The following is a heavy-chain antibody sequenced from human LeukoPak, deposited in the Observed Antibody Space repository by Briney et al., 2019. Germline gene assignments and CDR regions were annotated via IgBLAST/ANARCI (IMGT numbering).Heavy chain of an antibody. Sequence: ASVKLSCKASGYTFTGFYIHWVRQAPGQGLEWMGWINPNSGGTNYAQKFQGRVTMTRDTSISTAYMDLSSLRSDDTAVYYCARDGAFDIWGQGTMVTVSS. J-gene: IGHJ3*02. CDR1: GYTFTGFY. CDR3: ARDGAFDI. V-gene: IGHV1-2*02. CDR2: INPNSGGT.